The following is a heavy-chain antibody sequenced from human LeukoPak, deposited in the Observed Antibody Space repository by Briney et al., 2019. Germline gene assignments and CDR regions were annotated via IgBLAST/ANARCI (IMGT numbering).Heavy chain of an antibody. Sequence: PGGSLRLSCEASGFTFSNYWMHWVRQAPGKGLMWVSQISTDGSQTFYADSVKGRFTISRDNAKNTLFLQMDSLRPEDTAVHYCVRSLRSADFWGQGTLVTVSS. J-gene: IGHJ4*02. CDR2: ISTDGSQT. V-gene: IGHV3-74*01. CDR3: VRSLRSADF. CDR1: GFTFSNYW.